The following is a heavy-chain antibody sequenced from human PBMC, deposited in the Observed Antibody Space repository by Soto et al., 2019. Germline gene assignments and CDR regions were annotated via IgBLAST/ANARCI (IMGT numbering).Heavy chain of an antibody. Sequence: SETLSLTCTVSGGSISGYYWSWIRQPPGKGLEWIGYMYNTGSTVYSPSFKSRVTISVDTSKNQFSLKLNSVTAADTAVYYCARARQYYDSEFDPWGQGTLVTVSA. V-gene: IGHV4-59*01. D-gene: IGHD3-22*01. CDR1: GGSISGYY. J-gene: IGHJ5*02. CDR3: ARARQYYDSEFDP. CDR2: MYNTGST.